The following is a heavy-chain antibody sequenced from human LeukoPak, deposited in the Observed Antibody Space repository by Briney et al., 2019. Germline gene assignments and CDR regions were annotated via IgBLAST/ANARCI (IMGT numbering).Heavy chain of an antibody. J-gene: IGHJ4*02. CDR1: GFTFSSYS. CDR3: ALENYDILTGYRSLDY. D-gene: IGHD3-9*01. Sequence: GGSLRLSCAASGFTFSSYSMNWVRPAPGKGLEWVSSISSSSSYIYYADSVKGRFTISRDNAKNSLYLQMNSLRTEDTAVYYCALENYDILTGYRSLDYWGQGTLVTVSS. CDR2: ISSSSSYI. V-gene: IGHV3-21*01.